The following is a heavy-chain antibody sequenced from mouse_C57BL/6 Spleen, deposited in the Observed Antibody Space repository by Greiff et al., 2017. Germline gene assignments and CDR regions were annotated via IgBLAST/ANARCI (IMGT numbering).Heavy chain of an antibody. Sequence: VQLQQPGAELVMPGASVKLSCTASGYTFTSYWMHWVKQRPGQGLEWIGEIDPSDSYTNYNPKFKGKSTLTEDKSSSTAYMQRSSLTSEDAAVYYCANLLRALAYWGQGTLVTVSA. J-gene: IGHJ3*01. V-gene: IGHV1-69*01. CDR3: ANLLRALAY. CDR2: IDPSDSYT. CDR1: GYTFTSYW. D-gene: IGHD1-1*01.